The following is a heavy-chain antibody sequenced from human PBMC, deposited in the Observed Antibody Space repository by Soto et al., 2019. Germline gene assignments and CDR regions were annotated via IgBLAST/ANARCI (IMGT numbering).Heavy chain of an antibody. Sequence: ASVKVSCKASGYSFSSYTISWVRQAPGQGLEWMGRIIPILGIANYAQKFQGRVTITADKSTSTAYMELSSLRSEDTAVYYCAREGTGDGDAFDIWGQGTMVTVSS. D-gene: IGHD3-10*01. V-gene: IGHV1-69*04. CDR1: GYSFSSYT. CDR2: IIPILGIA. J-gene: IGHJ3*02. CDR3: AREGTGDGDAFDI.